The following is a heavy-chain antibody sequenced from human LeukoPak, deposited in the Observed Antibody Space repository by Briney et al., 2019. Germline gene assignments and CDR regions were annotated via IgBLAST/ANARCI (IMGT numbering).Heavy chain of an antibody. CDR3: AKLQDFYDNSGYSHFDN. CDR2: ITGNALNT. D-gene: IGHD3-22*01. J-gene: IGHJ4*02. Sequence: GGSLRLSCAASGFTFSNYAMSWVRQAPGKGLEWVSSITGNALNTYQADFIKGRFTISRDDSMNTLYLHLSSLRVEDTAVYYCAKLQDFYDNSGYSHFDNWGQGTLVTVSS. CDR1: GFTFSNYA. V-gene: IGHV3-23*01.